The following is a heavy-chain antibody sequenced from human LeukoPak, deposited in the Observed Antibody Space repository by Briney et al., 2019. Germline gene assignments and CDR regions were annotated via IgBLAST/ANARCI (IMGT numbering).Heavy chain of an antibody. CDR3: ARSAEPMPTFDP. J-gene: IGHJ5*02. CDR2: IYPGDSDT. V-gene: IGHV5-51*01. Sequence: HGASLKIACQGSGSPFTSYWIGWVRPLPGKGLEWMGIIYPGDSDTRYSPSGQGQVTISADKSISTAYLQWSSLKASDTAMYYCARSAEPMPTFDPWGQGTLVTVSS. D-gene: IGHD1-14*01. CDR1: GSPFTSYW.